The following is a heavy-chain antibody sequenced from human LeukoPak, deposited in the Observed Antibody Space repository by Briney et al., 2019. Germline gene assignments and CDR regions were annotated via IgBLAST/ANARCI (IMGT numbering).Heavy chain of an antibody. CDR3: ARGEFGYVYFDY. V-gene: IGHV3-7*01. J-gene: IGHJ4*02. CDR2: IKGDGSEK. D-gene: IGHD2-8*01. CDR1: GFTFSAHW. Sequence: PGGSLRLSCAASGFTFSAHWMSWVRQSPGKGLEWVAHIKGDGSEKYSVDSVKGRFTISRDNAKSSLYLQMNSLRAEDTALYYCARGEFGYVYFDYWGQGSLVTVSS.